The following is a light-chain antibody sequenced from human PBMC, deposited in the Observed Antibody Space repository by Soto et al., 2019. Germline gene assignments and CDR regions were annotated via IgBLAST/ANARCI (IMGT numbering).Light chain of an antibody. J-gene: IGKJ5*01. CDR1: QRIDRNS. CDR3: QQYVTSPIT. Sequence: EIVLTQSPGTLSLSPGERATLSCRASQRIDRNSLAWYQQKPGQAPRLLIYGASSGATGIPDRFSGSGSGTDFTLTISRLEHEDFGVYYCQQYVTSPITFGQGTRLDI. CDR2: GAS. V-gene: IGKV3-20*01.